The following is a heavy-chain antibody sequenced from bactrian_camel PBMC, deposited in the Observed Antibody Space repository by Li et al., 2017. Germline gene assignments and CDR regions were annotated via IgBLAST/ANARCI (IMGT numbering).Heavy chain of an antibody. CDR3: AADCVPPGEDVGDFSV. V-gene: IGHV3S40*01. CDR2: IYEGGGSS. D-gene: IGHD4*01. Sequence: DVQLVESGGGSVQAGGSLRLSCVASQHTSTPNCMGWFRQAAGKEREGVAVIYEGGGSSYYADSVKGRFAISYGNAKNTVTLQMNSLKPEDTGMYYCAADCVPPGEDVGDFSVWGQGTQVTVS. CDR1: QHTSTPNC. J-gene: IGHJ4*01.